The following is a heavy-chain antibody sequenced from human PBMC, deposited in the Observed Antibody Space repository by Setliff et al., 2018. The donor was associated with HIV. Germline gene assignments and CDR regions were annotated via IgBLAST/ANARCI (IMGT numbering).Heavy chain of an antibody. CDR1: GGSFTDIGGSFTDYY. J-gene: IGHJ5*02. CDR3: ARRTFGSGRIDP. CDR2: IHTRGST. V-gene: IGHV4-61*09. Sequence: PSETLSLTCAVFGGSFTDIGGSFTDYYWSWIRQPAGKGLEWIGQIHTRGSTNYNPPLKSRLTISIDTSKNQFSLKLNSVTATDTAVYYCARRTFGSGRIDPWGQGTLVTVSS. D-gene: IGHD3-16*01.